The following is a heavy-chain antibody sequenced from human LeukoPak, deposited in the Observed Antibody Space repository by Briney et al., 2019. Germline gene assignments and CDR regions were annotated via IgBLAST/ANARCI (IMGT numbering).Heavy chain of an antibody. CDR1: GFTFA. CDR2: ISASGGTI. D-gene: IGHD4-17*01. Sequence: GGSLRLSCAASGFTFAMTWVRQAPGKGLEWVSAISASGGTIYYADSVKGRFTISRDNSKNTLFLQMNSLRAEDTAVYFCANLYGDSSNGMDVWGQGTTVTVSS. CDR3: ANLYGDSSNGMDV. V-gene: IGHV3-23*01. J-gene: IGHJ6*02.